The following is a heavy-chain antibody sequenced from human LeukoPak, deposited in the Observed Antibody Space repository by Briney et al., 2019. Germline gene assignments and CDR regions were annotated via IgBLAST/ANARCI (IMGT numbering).Heavy chain of an antibody. CDR1: GFTVSSNY. J-gene: IGHJ4*02. CDR3: ARTTTFAPHFDY. Sequence: GGSLRLSCAASGFTVSSNYMSWVRQAPGKGLEWVSVIYSGGTTYYADSVKGRFTISRDNSKNTLYLQMNSLRAEDTAVYYCARTTTFAPHFDYWGQGALVTVSS. V-gene: IGHV3-66*01. D-gene: IGHD1-1*01. CDR2: IYSGGTT.